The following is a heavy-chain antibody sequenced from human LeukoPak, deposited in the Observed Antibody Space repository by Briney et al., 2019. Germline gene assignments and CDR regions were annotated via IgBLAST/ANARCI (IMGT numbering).Heavy chain of an antibody. CDR3: AKDSSPAEDSGWYYYYGMDV. CDR1: GFTFDDYA. D-gene: IGHD6-19*01. Sequence: GGSLRLSCAASGFTFDDYAMHWVRQAPGKGLEWVSLISGDGGSTYYADSVKGRFTISRDNSKNSLYLQMNSLRTEDTALYYCAKDSSPAEDSGWYYYYGMDVWGQGTTVTVSS. V-gene: IGHV3-43*02. J-gene: IGHJ6*02. CDR2: ISGDGGST.